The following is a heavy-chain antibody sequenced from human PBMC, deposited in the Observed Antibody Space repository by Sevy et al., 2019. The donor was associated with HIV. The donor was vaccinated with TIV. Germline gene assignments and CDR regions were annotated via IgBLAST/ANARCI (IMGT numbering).Heavy chain of an antibody. CDR2: IKSKTDGGSA. Sequence: GGSLRLSCAASGYTFNNAWMSWVRQAPGKGLEWLGRIKSKTDGGSAEYASPVKGRFTISREDSKSTLYLQMNRLRTEDTGVYYCTGATVFGATWFDPWGQGALVTVSS. J-gene: IGHJ5*02. V-gene: IGHV3-15*01. D-gene: IGHD3-3*01. CDR3: TGATVFGATWFDP. CDR1: GYTFNNAW.